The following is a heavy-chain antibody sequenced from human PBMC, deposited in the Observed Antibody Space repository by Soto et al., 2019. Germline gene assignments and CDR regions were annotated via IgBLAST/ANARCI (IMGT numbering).Heavy chain of an antibody. V-gene: IGHV1-46*01. D-gene: IGHD2-15*01. Sequence: QVQLVQSGAEVKKPGASVKVSCKASGYIFTAYSMHWVRQAPGHGLEWMGVVNPSGGSTNYEQKFQGRITMTRDTSTRTVYMDLSSLTSEYTAVYYCAREENCSDDIFYSEYFQRWGQGTLVTVSS. CDR1: GYIFTAYS. CDR2: VNPSGGST. J-gene: IGHJ1*01. CDR3: AREENCSDDIFYSEYFQR.